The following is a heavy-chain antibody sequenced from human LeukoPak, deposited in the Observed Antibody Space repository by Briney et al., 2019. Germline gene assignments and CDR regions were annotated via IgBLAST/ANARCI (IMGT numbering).Heavy chain of an antibody. CDR3: AKTPQGFLWWLSD. J-gene: IGHJ4*02. CDR1: GFTFSSCA. V-gene: IGHV3-23*01. D-gene: IGHD5-12*01. Sequence: GGSLRLSCAASGFTFSSCAMSWVRQAPGKGLDWVSTISGGGYTIYYADSVKGRFTMSRDNSKSSLFLQMYSLRAEDTAVYNCAKTPQGFLWWLSDWGQGTLVTVSS. CDR2: ISGGGYTI.